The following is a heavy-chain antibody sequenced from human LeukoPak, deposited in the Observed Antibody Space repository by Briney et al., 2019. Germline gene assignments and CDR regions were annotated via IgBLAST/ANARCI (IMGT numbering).Heavy chain of an antibody. CDR2: IIPIFGTA. D-gene: IGHD6-19*01. V-gene: IGHV1-69*13. CDR1: GGTFSSYA. J-gene: IGHJ6*03. CDR3: ARSFFGAVAETDYYYYYMDV. Sequence: GASLKVSCKASGGTFSSYAISWVRQAPGQGLEWMGGIIPIFGTANYAQKFQGRVTITADESTSTAYMELSSLRSEDTAVYYCARSFFGAVAETDYYYYYMDVWGKGTTVTISS.